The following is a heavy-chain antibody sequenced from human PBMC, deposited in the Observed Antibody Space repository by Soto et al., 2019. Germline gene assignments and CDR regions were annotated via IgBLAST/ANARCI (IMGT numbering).Heavy chain of an antibody. D-gene: IGHD7-27*01. CDR1: GFSLSTSGVG. J-gene: IGHJ5*02. CDR3: AHKPFQLGIGGWFDP. CDR2: IYWDDDK. Sequence: QITLKESGPTLVKPTQTLTLTCTFSGFSLSTSGVGVGWIRQPPGKALEWLALIYWDDDKRYSPSLKSRLTITKDPSKNQVVLTMTPMDPVDTATYYCAHKPFQLGIGGWFDPWGQGTLVTVSS. V-gene: IGHV2-5*02.